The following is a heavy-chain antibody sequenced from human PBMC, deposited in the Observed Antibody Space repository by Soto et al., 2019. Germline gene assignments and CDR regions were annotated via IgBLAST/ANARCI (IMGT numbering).Heavy chain of an antibody. D-gene: IGHD6-6*01. J-gene: IGHJ4*02. CDR3: ARQAARNYIDS. CDR2: IDSRGRTL. Sequence: GGSLRLSCVASVFTFSDYSMSWIRQAPGKGLEWLAFIDSRGRTLSYADSVRGRFTISRDNAENSVYLQMDSLRADDTAVYYCARQAARNYIDSWGQGNSVTVSS. CDR1: VFTFSDYS. V-gene: IGHV3-11*01.